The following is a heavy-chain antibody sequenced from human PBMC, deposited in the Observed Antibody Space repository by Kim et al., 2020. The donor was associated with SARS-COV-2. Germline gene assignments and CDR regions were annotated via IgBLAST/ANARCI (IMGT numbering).Heavy chain of an antibody. Sequence: YAQKFQGRVTMTRNTSRSTAYMELSSLRSEDTAVYYCASLCGSGDDAFDIWGQGTMVTVSS. CDR3: ASLCGSGDDAFDI. V-gene: IGHV1-8*01. J-gene: IGHJ3*02. D-gene: IGHD3-10*01.